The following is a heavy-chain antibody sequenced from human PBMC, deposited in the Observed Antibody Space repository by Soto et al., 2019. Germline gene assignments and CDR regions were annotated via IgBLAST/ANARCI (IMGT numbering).Heavy chain of an antibody. CDR1: GFTFDDYA. V-gene: IGHV3-9*01. J-gene: IGHJ3*02. Sequence: GGSLRLSCAASGFTFDDYAMHWVRQAPGKGLEWVSGISWNSGSIGYADSVKGRFTISRDNAKNSLYLQMNSLRAEDTALYYCAKYVAATLSGDAFDIWGQGTMVTVSS. CDR3: AKYVAATLSGDAFDI. D-gene: IGHD2-15*01. CDR2: ISWNSGSI.